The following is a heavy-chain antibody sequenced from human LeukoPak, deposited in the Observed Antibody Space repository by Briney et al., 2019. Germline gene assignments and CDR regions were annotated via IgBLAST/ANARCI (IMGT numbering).Heavy chain of an antibody. Sequence: PSETLSLSCVVYGGSFSGYYWSWIRQPPGKGLEWIGEINHGGSTNYSPSLKSRVTISVDTSKNQFSLKLSSVTAADAAVYYCARGYSGYDPFDYWGQGTLVTVSS. CDR3: ARGYSGYDPFDY. CDR2: INHGGST. CDR1: GGSFSGYY. V-gene: IGHV4-34*01. J-gene: IGHJ4*02. D-gene: IGHD5-12*01.